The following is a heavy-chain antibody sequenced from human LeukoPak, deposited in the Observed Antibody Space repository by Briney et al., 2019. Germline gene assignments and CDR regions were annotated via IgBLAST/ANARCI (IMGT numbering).Heavy chain of an antibody. CDR2: MNPNSGNT. Sequence: GASVNVSCKAAGYTFTSYDINLVRQAIGQGVEWMGWMNPNSGNTGYAQKFQGRVTMTRNTSISTAYMELSSLRSEDTAVYYCARGLRFLEWSPIVYWGQGTLVTVSS. CDR1: GYTFTSYD. J-gene: IGHJ4*02. V-gene: IGHV1-8*01. CDR3: ARGLRFLEWSPIVY. D-gene: IGHD3-3*01.